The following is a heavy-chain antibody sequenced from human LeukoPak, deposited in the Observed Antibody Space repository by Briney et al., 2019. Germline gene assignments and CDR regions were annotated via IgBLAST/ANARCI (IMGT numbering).Heavy chain of an antibody. D-gene: IGHD3-9*01. Sequence: SETLSLTCTVSGYSISSGYYWGWIRQPPGKGLEWIGSIYHSGSTYYNPSLKSRVTISVDTSKNRFSLKLSSVTAADTAVYYCARGILTGYYIAFDIWGQGTMVTVSS. V-gene: IGHV4-38-2*02. CDR1: GYSISSGYY. CDR3: ARGILTGYYIAFDI. CDR2: IYHSGST. J-gene: IGHJ3*02.